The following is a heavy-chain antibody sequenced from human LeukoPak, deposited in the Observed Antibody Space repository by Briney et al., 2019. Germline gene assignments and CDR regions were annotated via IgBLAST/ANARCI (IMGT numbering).Heavy chain of an antibody. J-gene: IGHJ4*02. Sequence: KASETLSLTCTVSGDSISNYYWSWIRQPPGKGLEWIGYIHYNGNTNYNPSLKSRVTISVDTSKNQFSLKLSSVTAADTAVYYCASRKGALYYYDSSGYSFDYWGQGTLVTVSS. CDR1: GDSISNYY. D-gene: IGHD3-22*01. CDR3: ASRKGALYYYDSSGYSFDY. CDR2: IHYNGNT. V-gene: IGHV4-59*12.